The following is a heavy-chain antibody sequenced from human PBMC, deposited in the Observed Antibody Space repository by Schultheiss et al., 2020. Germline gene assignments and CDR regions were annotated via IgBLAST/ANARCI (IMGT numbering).Heavy chain of an antibody. J-gene: IGHJ5*02. D-gene: IGHD2-21*01. CDR1: GFTFSSYA. Sequence: GGSLRLSCAASGFTFSSYAMHWVRQAPGKGLEWVAVISYDGSNKYYADSVKGRFTISRDNSKNTLYLQMNSLRAEDTAVYYCARLGAYCGGDCYFNWFDPWGQGTLVTVSS. CDR3: ARLGAYCGGDCYFNWFDP. CDR2: ISYDGSNK. V-gene: IGHV3-30-3*01.